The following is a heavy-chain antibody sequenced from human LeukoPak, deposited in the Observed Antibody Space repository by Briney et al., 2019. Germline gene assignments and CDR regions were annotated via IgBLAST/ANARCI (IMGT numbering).Heavy chain of an antibody. CDR2: ISSSSSTI. J-gene: IGHJ4*02. CDR3: AKGPSSYYSFDY. D-gene: IGHD6-13*01. CDR1: GFTFSSYS. V-gene: IGHV3-48*01. Sequence: GGSLRLSCAASGFTFSSYSMNWVRQAPGKGLEWVSYISSSSSTIYYADSVKGRFTISRDNSKNTLYLQMNSLRAEDTTIYYCAKGPSSYYSFDYWGQGTVVTVSS.